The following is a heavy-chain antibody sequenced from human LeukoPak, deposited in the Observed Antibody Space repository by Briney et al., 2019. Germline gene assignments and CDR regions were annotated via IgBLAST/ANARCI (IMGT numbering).Heavy chain of an antibody. CDR3: ARDLRALDYSNLLYYYYGMDV. V-gene: IGHV1-46*01. CDR2: INPSVGST. J-gene: IGHJ6*02. CDR1: GYTFSNYY. D-gene: IGHD4-11*01. Sequence: GASVKVSCKASGYTFSNYYMHWVRQAPGQGLEWMGIINPSVGSTSYAQKFQGRVTMTRDTSTSTVYMELSSLRSEDTAVYYCARDLRALDYSNLLYYYYGMDVWGQGTTVTVSS.